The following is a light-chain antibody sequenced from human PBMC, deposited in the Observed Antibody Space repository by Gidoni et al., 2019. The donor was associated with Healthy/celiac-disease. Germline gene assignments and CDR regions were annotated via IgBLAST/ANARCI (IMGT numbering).Light chain of an antibody. CDR1: QSVSSY. V-gene: IGKV3-11*01. CDR3: QQRSNWPPVT. J-gene: IGKJ5*01. CDR2: DAS. Sequence: EIVLTHSPATLSLSPGERATLSCRASQSVSSYLAWYQQKPGQAPRLLIYDASNRATGIPARFSGSGSGTDFTLTISSLEPEDFAVYYCQQRSNWPPVTFGQXTRLEIK.